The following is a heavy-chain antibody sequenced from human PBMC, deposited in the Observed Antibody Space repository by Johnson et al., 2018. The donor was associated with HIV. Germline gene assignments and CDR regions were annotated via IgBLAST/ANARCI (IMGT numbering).Heavy chain of an antibody. V-gene: IGHV3-33*01. Sequence: QVQLVESGGGVVQPGRSLRLSCAASGFTFSSYGMHLVRQAPGKGLEWVALIWYDGTNKYYADSVKGRFTISRYNSKNTLYLQMNSLRAEDTAVYYCARTTLRFLDRGDDAFDIWGQGTMVTVSS. CDR2: IWYDGTNK. D-gene: IGHD3-3*01. CDR1: GFTFSSYG. J-gene: IGHJ3*02. CDR3: ARTTLRFLDRGDDAFDI.